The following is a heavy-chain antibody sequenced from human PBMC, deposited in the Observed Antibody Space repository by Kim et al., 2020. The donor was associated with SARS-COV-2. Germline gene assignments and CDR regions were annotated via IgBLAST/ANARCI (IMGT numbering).Heavy chain of an antibody. J-gene: IGHJ5*02. CDR3: ARALHCSSTSCYQNNWFDP. CDR2: INHSGST. Sequence: SETLSLTCAVYGGSFSGYYWSWIRQPPGKGLEWIGEINHSGSTNYNPSLKSRVTISVDTSKNQFSLKLSSVTAADTAVYYCARALHCSSTSCYQNNWFDP. D-gene: IGHD2-2*01. V-gene: IGHV4-34*01. CDR1: GGSFSGYY.